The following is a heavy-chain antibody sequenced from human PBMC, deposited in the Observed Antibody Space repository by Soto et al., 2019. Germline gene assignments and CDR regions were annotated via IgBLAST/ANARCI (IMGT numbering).Heavy chain of an antibody. V-gene: IGHV1-18*01. CDR3: ARDVSRRYYDFWSGFQTYDY. CDR1: GYTFTSYG. CDR2: ISAYNGNT. Sequence: ASVKVSCKASGYTFTSYGISWVRQAPGQGLEWMGWISAYNGNTNYAQKLQGRVTMTTDTSTSTAYMELRSLRSDDTAVYYCARDVSRRYYDFWSGFQTYDYWGQGTLVTVSS. D-gene: IGHD3-3*01. J-gene: IGHJ4*02.